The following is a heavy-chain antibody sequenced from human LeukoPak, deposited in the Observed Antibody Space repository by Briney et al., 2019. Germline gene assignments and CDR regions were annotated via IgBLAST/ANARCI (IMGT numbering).Heavy chain of an antibody. CDR3: ARGATVTNYYYYMDV. V-gene: IGHV3-7*01. CDR1: GFTSSSYS. J-gene: IGHJ6*03. D-gene: IGHD4-17*01. CDR2: IKQDGSEK. Sequence: PGGSLRLSCAASGFTSSSYSMSWVRQAPGKGLEWVANIKQDGSEKYYVDSVKGRFTISRDNAKNSLYLQMNSLRAEDTAVYYCARGATVTNYYYYMDVWGKGTTVTVSS.